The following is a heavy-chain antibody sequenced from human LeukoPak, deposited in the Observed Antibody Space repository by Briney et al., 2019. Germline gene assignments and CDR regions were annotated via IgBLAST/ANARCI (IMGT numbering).Heavy chain of an antibody. CDR3: ARGRGSSSYQVDY. V-gene: IGHV3-23*01. Sequence: GGSLRLSCAASGFTLSSYAMNWVRLAPGKGLEWVSGVSGSGGSTYYADSVRGQFTISRDNPKNTLYLQMNSLRAEDTAVYYCARGRGSSSYQVDYWGQGTLVTVSS. CDR2: VSGSGGST. CDR1: GFTLSSYA. J-gene: IGHJ4*02. D-gene: IGHD2-2*01.